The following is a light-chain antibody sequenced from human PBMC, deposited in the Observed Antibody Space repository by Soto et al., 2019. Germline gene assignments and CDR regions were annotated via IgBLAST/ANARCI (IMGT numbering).Light chain of an antibody. CDR1: QSVTRSY. J-gene: IGKJ2*01. CDR3: QQYGNSPPT. Sequence: EIVLTQSPGTPSLSPGERATLSCRASQSVTRSYLAWYQQKPGQAPRLLIHGASSRATGIPDRSSGSGSGTDFTLTISRLEPEDFTVYSCQQYGNSPPTFGQGTKLEIK. V-gene: IGKV3-20*01. CDR2: GAS.